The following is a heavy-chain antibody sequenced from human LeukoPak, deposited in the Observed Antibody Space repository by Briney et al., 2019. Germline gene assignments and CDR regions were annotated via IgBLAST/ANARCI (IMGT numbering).Heavy chain of an antibody. CDR2: ITTNYM. D-gene: IGHD4-17*01. CDR1: DFTFSSYS. Sequence: GGSLRLSCAASDFTFSSYSMNWVRQAPGKGLEWVSSITTNYMYYGDSVKGRFTISRVNAKNSLYLQMNSLRAEDTAVYYCARSSWPTVTNSALDIWGQGTMVTVSS. CDR3: ARSSWPTVTNSALDI. J-gene: IGHJ3*02. V-gene: IGHV3-21*01.